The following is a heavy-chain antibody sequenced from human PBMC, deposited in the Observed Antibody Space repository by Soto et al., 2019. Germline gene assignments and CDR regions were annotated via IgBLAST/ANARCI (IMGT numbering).Heavy chain of an antibody. D-gene: IGHD5-12*01. Sequence: QVQLVESGGGVVQPGRSLRLSCAASGFTFSSYAMHWVRQAPGKGLEWVAVISYDGSNKYYADSVKGRFTISRDNSKNTLNLQMNSLRAEDTAAYYGARDDYRFTGGYGFSMDVWGQGTTVTVSS. V-gene: IGHV3-30-3*01. CDR2: ISYDGSNK. CDR3: ARDDYRFTGGYGFSMDV. J-gene: IGHJ6*02. CDR1: GFTFSSYA.